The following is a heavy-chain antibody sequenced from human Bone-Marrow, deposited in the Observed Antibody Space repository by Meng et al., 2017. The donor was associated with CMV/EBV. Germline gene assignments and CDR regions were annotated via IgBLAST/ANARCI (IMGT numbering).Heavy chain of an antibody. V-gene: IGHV4-30-4*08. J-gene: IGHJ4*02. D-gene: IGHD3-16*02. CDR1: GGSFSAYY. CDR3: ARESGRSYRFFDY. Sequence: SQTLSLTCAVYGGSFSAYYWSWIRQPPGKGLEWIGYIYYSGSTYYNPSLKSRVTISVDTSKNQFSLKLSSVTAADTAVYYCARESGRSYRFFDYWGQGTLVTVSS. CDR2: IYYSGST.